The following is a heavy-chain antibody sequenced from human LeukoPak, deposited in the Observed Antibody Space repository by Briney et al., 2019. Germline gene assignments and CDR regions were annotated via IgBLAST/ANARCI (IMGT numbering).Heavy chain of an antibody. J-gene: IGHJ5*02. CDR1: GFTFSTYN. V-gene: IGHV3-48*04. D-gene: IGHD2-2*01. CDR2: ISGTSDNI. CDR3: AKDPEWDIVVVLGDDP. Sequence: GGSLRLSCAASGFTFSTYNMNWVRQAPGKGLEWVSYISGTSDNIYYADSVKGRFTISRDNAKNSLYLQMNGLGAEDTAVYYCAKDPEWDIVVVLGDDPWGQGTLVIVSS.